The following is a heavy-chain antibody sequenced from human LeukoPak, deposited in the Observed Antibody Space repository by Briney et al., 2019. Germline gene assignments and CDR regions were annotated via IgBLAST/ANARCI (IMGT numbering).Heavy chain of an antibody. CDR1: GFTFSSYA. CDR2: ISYDGSNK. J-gene: IGHJ4*02. D-gene: IGHD6-13*01. CDR3: ASSSSWAAFDY. Sequence: GGSLRLSCAASGFTFSSYAMHWVRQAPGKGLEWVAVISYDGSNKYYADSVKGRFTISRDNSKNSLYLQINSLRAEDTAVYYCASSSSWAAFDYWGQGTLVTVSS. V-gene: IGHV3-30*04.